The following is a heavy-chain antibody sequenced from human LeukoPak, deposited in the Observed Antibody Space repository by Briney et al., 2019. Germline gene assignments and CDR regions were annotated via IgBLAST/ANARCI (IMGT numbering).Heavy chain of an antibody. CDR3: AKDGDYYDSSGYYPDY. V-gene: IGHV3-30*02. D-gene: IGHD3-22*01. J-gene: IGHJ4*02. CDR1: GFAFNTYG. Sequence: QPGGSLRLSCAASGFAFNTYGMHWVSPAPGQGREGVAFIRYDGSNKYYADSVKGPFTISRDNSKNTLYLQMNSLRTEDTAIYYWAKDGDYYDSSGYYPDYWGQGSLVTVSS. CDR2: IRYDGSNK.